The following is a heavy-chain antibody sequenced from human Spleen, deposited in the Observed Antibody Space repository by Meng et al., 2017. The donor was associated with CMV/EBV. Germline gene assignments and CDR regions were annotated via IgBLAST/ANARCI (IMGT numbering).Heavy chain of an antibody. CDR1: GFTFSNYW. CDR2: MNQDGSEK. D-gene: IGHD1-7*01. J-gene: IGHJ6*02. Sequence: GGSLRLSCADSGFTFSNYWMSWVRQAPGKGLEWVANMNQDGSEKYYVDSVKGRFTVSRDNAKNSLYLQMNSLRAEDTAVYYCARDWNYRFYYYYGMDVWGQGTTVTVSS. V-gene: IGHV3-7*01. CDR3: ARDWNYRFYYYYGMDV.